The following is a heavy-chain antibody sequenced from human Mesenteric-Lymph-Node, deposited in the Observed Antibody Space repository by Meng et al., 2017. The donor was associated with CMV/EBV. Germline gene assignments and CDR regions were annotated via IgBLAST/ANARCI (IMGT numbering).Heavy chain of an antibody. D-gene: IGHD3-16*01. J-gene: IGHJ6*02. Sequence: SETLSLTCTVSGGSISNSDYYWGWVRQPPGKGLEWIASIYYSGSTYYNASLKSRVTVSVDTSKNQFSLKLSSVTAADTAVYYCGRWGHGMDVWGQGTTVTVSS. V-gene: IGHV4-39*07. CDR3: GRWGHGMDV. CDR2: IYYSGST. CDR1: GGSISNSDYY.